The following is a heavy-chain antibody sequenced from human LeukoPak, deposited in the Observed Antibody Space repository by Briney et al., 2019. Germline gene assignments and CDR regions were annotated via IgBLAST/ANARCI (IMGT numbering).Heavy chain of an antibody. Sequence: GASVKVSCKASGYTFTSYYMHWVRQAPGQGLEWMGRINPNNGGANYAQKFQGRVTMTRDTSISTAYMDLSRLRSDDTAVYYCARVKAITGLQLEDAFDMWGQGTMVTVSS. J-gene: IGHJ3*02. V-gene: IGHV1-2*06. CDR1: GYTFTSYY. D-gene: IGHD5-24*01. CDR2: INPNNGGA. CDR3: ARVKAITGLQLEDAFDM.